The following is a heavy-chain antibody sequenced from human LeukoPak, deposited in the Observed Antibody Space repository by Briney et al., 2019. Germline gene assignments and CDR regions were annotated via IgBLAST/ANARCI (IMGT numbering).Heavy chain of an antibody. J-gene: IGHJ4*02. CDR2: INHSGST. Sequence: SETLSLTCAVYGGSFSGYDWSWIRQPPGKGLEWIGQINHSGSTNYNPSLKSRVTISVDTSKNQFSLKLSSVTAADTAVYYCARSRRVPYSSGYYYGSSLETYYFDYWGQGTLVTVSS. D-gene: IGHD3-22*01. V-gene: IGHV4-34*01. CDR3: ARSRRVPYSSGYYYGSSLETYYFDY. CDR1: GGSFSGYD.